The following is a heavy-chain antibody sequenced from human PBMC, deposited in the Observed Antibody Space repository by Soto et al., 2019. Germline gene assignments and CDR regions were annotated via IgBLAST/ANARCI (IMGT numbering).Heavy chain of an antibody. J-gene: IGHJ4*02. D-gene: IGHD4-17*01. V-gene: IGHV3-21*01. CDR2: IGWSGSDM. Sequence: EVQLVESGGGLVKPGGSLRLSCAASGFAFNTYTMNWVRQAPGKGLEWVSSIGWSGSDMYYADSVKGRFTISRDNAENSLYLQMNSLRAEDPAVYYCVGGDHRGYWGQGTLVTVSS. CDR1: GFAFNTYT. CDR3: VGGDHRGY.